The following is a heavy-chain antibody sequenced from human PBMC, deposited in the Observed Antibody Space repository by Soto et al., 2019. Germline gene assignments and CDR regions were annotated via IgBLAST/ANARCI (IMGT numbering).Heavy chain of an antibody. V-gene: IGHV4-59*01. J-gene: IGHJ6*02. Sequence: SETLSLTCTVSGGSISIYYWSWIRQPPGKGLEWIGYIYYSGSTNYNPSLKSRVTISVDTSKNQFSLKLSSVTAADTAVYYCARESGVTYGMDVWGQGTTVTVSS. CDR1: GGSISIYY. CDR2: IYYSGST. CDR3: ARESGVTYGMDV. D-gene: IGHD2-8*01.